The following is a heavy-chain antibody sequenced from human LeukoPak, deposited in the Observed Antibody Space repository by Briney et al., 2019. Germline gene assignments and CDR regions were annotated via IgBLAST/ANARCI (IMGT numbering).Heavy chain of an antibody. CDR1: GFTFSSYS. Sequence: GGSLRLSCAASGFTFSSYSMNWVRQAPGKGLEWVSSISSGSTYMYYADSVKGRFTISRDNAKNSLYLQMNSLRAEDTALYYCAKSPKDSGYYEPIDYWGQGTLVTVSS. CDR3: AKSPKDSGYYEPIDY. D-gene: IGHD3-22*01. J-gene: IGHJ4*02. V-gene: IGHV3-21*04. CDR2: ISSGSTYM.